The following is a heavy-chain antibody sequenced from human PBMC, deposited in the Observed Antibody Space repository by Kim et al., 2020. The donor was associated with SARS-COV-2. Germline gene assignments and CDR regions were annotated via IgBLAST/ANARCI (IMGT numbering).Heavy chain of an antibody. Sequence: SPSFQGQVTISADKSLRTAYLQWSSLRASDTAMYYCARVGVGRAGDYWGQGTLVTVSS. V-gene: IGHV5-51*01. D-gene: IGHD2-8*01. CDR3: ARVGVGRAGDY. J-gene: IGHJ4*02.